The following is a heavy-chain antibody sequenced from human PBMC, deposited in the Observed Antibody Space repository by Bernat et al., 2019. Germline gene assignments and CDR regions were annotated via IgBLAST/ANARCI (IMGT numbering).Heavy chain of an antibody. D-gene: IGHD6-19*01. CDR1: GYTFTSYG. CDR3: ARDYEATVGGRGRYFQH. J-gene: IGHJ1*01. V-gene: IGHV1-18*01. CDR2: ISTYNGNT. Sequence: QVQLVQSGAEVKKPGASVKVSCKASGYTFTSYGISWVRQAPGQGLEWMGWISTYNGNTNYAQKLQGSGTMTTDTSTSTAYMELRSLRSDDTAVYYYARDYEATVGGRGRYFQHWGQGTLVTVSS.